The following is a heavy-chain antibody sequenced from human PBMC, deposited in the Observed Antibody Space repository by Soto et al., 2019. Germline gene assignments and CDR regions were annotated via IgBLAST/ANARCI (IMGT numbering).Heavy chain of an antibody. D-gene: IGHD6-13*01. CDR1: GYTFISYG. J-gene: IGHJ6*02. V-gene: IGHV1-18*01. Sequence: ASVKVSCKASGYTFISYGISWVRQAPGQGLEWMGWISAYNGNTNYAQKFQGRVTMSTDTSTSTAYMELRSLRSDDTAVYYCAITKREAIAAAVTERYGMDVWGQGTTVTVSS. CDR3: AITKREAIAAAVTERYGMDV. CDR2: ISAYNGNT.